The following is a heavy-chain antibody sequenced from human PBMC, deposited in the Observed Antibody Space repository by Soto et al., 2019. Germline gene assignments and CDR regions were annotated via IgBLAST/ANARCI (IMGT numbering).Heavy chain of an antibody. D-gene: IGHD4-4*01. J-gene: IGHJ4*02. CDR3: ARGADYINYLGEFDY. V-gene: IGHV1-18*01. Sequence: ASVKVSCKASGYTFTNYGISWVRQAPGQGLEWMGWISAYSGNTNFAQKFQGRVTVTTDTSTTTAYMELRSLRSDDTAVYYCARGADYINYLGEFDYWGQGALVTVSS. CDR1: GYTFTNYG. CDR2: ISAYSGNT.